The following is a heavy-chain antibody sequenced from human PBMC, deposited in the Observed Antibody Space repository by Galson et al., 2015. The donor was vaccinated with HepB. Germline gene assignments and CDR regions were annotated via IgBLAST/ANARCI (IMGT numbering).Heavy chain of an antibody. J-gene: IGHJ4*02. D-gene: IGHD3-3*01. V-gene: IGHV3-33*01. CDR2: IRYDGTKK. CDR3: TRGYDFWSGHQGIKRDY. CDR1: GFNFSYYD. Sequence: SLRLSCAPSGFNFSYYDMHWVRQAPGKGLEWVAAIRYDGTKKYCTDSVKGRFTISRDNSKNILYLQMNSLRPEDTALYYCTRGYDFWSGHQGIKRDYWGQGTLVTVSS.